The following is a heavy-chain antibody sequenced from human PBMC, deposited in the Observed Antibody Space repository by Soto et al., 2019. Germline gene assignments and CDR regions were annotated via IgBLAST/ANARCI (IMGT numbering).Heavy chain of an antibody. Sequence: QLQLQESGPGLVKPSETLSLTCTVSGGSISSSSYYWGWIRQPPGKGLEWIGSIYYSGSTYYNPSLKSRVTISVDTSKNQFSLKLSSVTAADTAAYYCARHKGSHGIAAAGKQHPYSSYYYGMDVWGQGTTVTVSS. CDR3: ARHKGSHGIAAAGKQHPYSSYYYGMDV. CDR1: GGSISSSSYY. J-gene: IGHJ6*02. CDR2: IYYSGST. V-gene: IGHV4-39*01. D-gene: IGHD6-13*01.